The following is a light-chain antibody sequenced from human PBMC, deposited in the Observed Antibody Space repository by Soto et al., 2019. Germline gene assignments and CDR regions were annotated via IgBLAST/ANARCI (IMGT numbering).Light chain of an antibody. CDR2: STF. J-gene: IGKJ1*01. CDR1: QSDSSRF. Sequence: DIVLTQSPGTLSLSPGERATLSCRASQSDSSRFLAWYQQKPGQAPRLLIHSTFRRDTGIPDRFSGSGSGTDFTLTISRLEPEDYAVYYCQLYGSSWTFDQGTKVEIK. V-gene: IGKV3-20*01. CDR3: QLYGSSWT.